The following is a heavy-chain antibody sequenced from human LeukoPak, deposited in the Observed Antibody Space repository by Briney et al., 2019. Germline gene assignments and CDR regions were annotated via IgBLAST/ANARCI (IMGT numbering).Heavy chain of an antibody. CDR3: ALASSSSWYAYFDY. J-gene: IGHJ4*02. D-gene: IGHD6-13*01. CDR1: GYTFTGYY. CDR2: INPNSGGT. Sequence: ASVKASCKASGYTFTGYYMHWVRQAPGQGLEWMGWINPNSGGTNYAQKFQGRVTMTRDTSISTAYMELSRLRSDDTAVYYCALASSSSWYAYFDYWGQGTLVTVSS. V-gene: IGHV1-2*02.